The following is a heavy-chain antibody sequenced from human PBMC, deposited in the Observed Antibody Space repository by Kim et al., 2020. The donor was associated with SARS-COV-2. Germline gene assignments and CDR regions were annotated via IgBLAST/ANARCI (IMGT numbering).Heavy chain of an antibody. V-gene: IGHV1-24*01. J-gene: IGHJ4*02. Sequence: ASVKVSCKVSGYTLTELSMHWVRQAPGKGLEWMGGFDPEDGETIYAQKFQGRVTMTEDTSTDTAYMELSSLRSEDTAVYYCATERYYYDSSGYYYTFDYWGQGTLVTVSS. D-gene: IGHD3-22*01. CDR1: GYTLTELS. CDR3: ATERYYYDSSGYYYTFDY. CDR2: FDPEDGET.